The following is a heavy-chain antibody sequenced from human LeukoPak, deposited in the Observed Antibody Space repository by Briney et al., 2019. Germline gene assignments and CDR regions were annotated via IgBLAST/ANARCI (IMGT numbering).Heavy chain of an antibody. CDR1: GFTFSSYS. J-gene: IGHJ5*02. D-gene: IGHD3-3*01. CDR3: ARGPRNYDFWSGYSNNWFDP. CDR2: ISSSSSYI. V-gene: IGHV3-21*01. Sequence: PGGSLRLSCAASGFTFSSYSMNWVRQAPGKGLEWVSSISSSSSYIYYADSVKGRFTISRDNAKNSLYLQMNSLRAEDTAVYYCARGPRNYDFWSGYSNNWFDPWGQGTLVTVSS.